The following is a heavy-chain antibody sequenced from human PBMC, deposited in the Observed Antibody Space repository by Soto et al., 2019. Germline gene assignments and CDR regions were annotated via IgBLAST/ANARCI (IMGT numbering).Heavy chain of an antibody. CDR2: ISGSGGST. CDR1: GFTFSSYA. J-gene: IGHJ6*03. Sequence: GGSLRLSCAASGFTFSSYAMSWVRQAPGKGLEWVSAISGSGGSTYYADSVKGRFTISRDNSKNTLYLKMNSLRAEDTAVYYCAKGMSDYGDYVDYYYYYMDVWGKGTTVTVSS. D-gene: IGHD4-17*01. V-gene: IGHV3-23*01. CDR3: AKGMSDYGDYVDYYYYYMDV.